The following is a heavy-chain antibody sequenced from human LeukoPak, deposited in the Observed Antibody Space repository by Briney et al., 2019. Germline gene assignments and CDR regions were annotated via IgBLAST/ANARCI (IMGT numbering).Heavy chain of an antibody. J-gene: IGHJ5*02. D-gene: IGHD2-21*02. V-gene: IGHV1-2*02. CDR1: GYTFTGYY. CDR3: ARARCGGDCYKSWFDP. Sequence: GASVKVSCKASGYTFTGYYMHWVRQAPGQGLEWMGWINPNSGGTNYAQKFQGRVTMTRDTSISTAYMELSRLRSDDTAVYYCARARCGGDCYKSWFDPWGQGTLVTVSS. CDR2: INPNSGGT.